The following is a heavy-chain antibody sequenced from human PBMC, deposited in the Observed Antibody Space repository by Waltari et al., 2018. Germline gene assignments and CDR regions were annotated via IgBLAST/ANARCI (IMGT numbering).Heavy chain of an antibody. V-gene: IGHV4-4*09. D-gene: IGHD5-18*01. CDR1: GGSISSYY. Sequence: QEQLQESGPGLVKPSETLSLTCTVSGGSISSYYWSWIRQPPGKGLEWIGYIYTSGSTNYNPSLKSRVTISVDTSKNQFSLKLSSVTAADTAVYYCARIPSSKYSYGVYWYVDLWGRGTLVTVSS. CDR3: ARIPSSKYSYGVYWYVDL. J-gene: IGHJ2*01. CDR2: IYTSGST.